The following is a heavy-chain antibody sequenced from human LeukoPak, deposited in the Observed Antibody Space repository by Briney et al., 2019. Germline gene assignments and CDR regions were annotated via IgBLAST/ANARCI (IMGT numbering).Heavy chain of an antibody. CDR2: ISGTGYST. Sequence: GGSLRLSCAASGFTFRSHAMSWVRQAPGKGLEWVSGISGTGYSTYYADSVKGRFTISRDNSKNTLYLQMNSLRAEDTAVYYCAKGSGYYDSSGYSDYWGQGTLVTVSS. CDR3: AKGSGYYDSSGYSDY. CDR1: GFTFRSHA. D-gene: IGHD3-22*01. V-gene: IGHV3-23*01. J-gene: IGHJ4*02.